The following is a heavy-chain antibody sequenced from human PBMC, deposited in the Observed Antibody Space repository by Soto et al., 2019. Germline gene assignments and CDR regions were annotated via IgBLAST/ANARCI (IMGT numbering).Heavy chain of an antibody. CDR3: ARPPSLIVGATTKAFDI. D-gene: IGHD1-26*01. V-gene: IGHV5-51*01. J-gene: IGHJ3*02. CDR2: IYPGDSDT. CDR1: GYSFTSYW. Sequence: GESLKISCKGSGYSFTSYWIGWVRQMPGKGLEWMGIIYPGDSDTRYSPSFQGQVTISADKSISTAYLQWSSLKASDTAMYYCARPPSLIVGATTKAFDIWGQGTMVTVSS.